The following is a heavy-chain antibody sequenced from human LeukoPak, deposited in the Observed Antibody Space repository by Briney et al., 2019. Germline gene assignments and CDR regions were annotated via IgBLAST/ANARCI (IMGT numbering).Heavy chain of an antibody. D-gene: IGHD3-10*01. CDR3: ASCYSYGWGVFYGPNGFNP. CDR1: GYTFTGYY. J-gene: IGHJ5*02. Sequence: ASVKVSCKASGYTFTGYYMHWVRQAPGQGLEWMRWINPNSGGTNYAQKFQGWVTMTRDTSISTAYMELSRLRSDDTAVYYCASCYSYGWGVFYGPNGFNPGGRGTLVTVSP. CDR2: INPNSGGT. V-gene: IGHV1-2*04.